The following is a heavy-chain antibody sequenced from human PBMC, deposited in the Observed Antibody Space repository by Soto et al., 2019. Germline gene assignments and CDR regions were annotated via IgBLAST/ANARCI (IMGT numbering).Heavy chain of an antibody. CDR3: ARGRYGDY. V-gene: IGHV1-18*01. CDR2: ISAHNGNT. CDR1: GYAFTTYG. J-gene: IGHJ4*02. D-gene: IGHD1-1*01. Sequence: QVHLVQSGAEVKKPGASVKVSCQGSGYAFTTYGITWVRQAPGQGLEWMGWISAHNGNTNYAQKLQGRVTVTRDTSTSKAYMELRSLRYDETAVYYCARGRYGDYWGQGALVTVSS.